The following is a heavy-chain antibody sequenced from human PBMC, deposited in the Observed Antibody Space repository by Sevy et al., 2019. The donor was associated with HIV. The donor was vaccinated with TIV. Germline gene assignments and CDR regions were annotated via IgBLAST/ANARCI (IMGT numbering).Heavy chain of an antibody. CDR2: ISSSSSYI. CDR1: GFTFSSYS. V-gene: IGHV3-21*01. Sequence: GGSLRLSCAASGFTFSSYSMNWVRQAPGKGLEWVSSISSSSSYIYYADSVKGRFTISRDNAKNSLYLQMNSLRAEETAVYYCARAYCSGGSCYSGRFDYYYGMDVWGQGTTVTVSS. J-gene: IGHJ6*02. D-gene: IGHD2-15*01. CDR3: ARAYCSGGSCYSGRFDYYYGMDV.